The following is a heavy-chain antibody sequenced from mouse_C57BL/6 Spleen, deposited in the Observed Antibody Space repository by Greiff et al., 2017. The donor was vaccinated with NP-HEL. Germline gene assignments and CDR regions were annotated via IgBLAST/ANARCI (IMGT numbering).Heavy chain of an antibody. CDR3: TRKITTVVATPFFDY. J-gene: IGHJ2*01. CDR1: GYTFTSYW. CDR2: IYPGNSDT. Sequence: EVQLQQSGTVLARPGASVKMSCKTSGYTFTSYWMHWVKQRPGQGLEWIGAIYPGNSDTSYNQKFKGKAKLTAVTSASTAYMELSSLTNEDSAVYYCTRKITTVVATPFFDYGGQGTTLTVSS. D-gene: IGHD1-1*01. V-gene: IGHV1-5*01.